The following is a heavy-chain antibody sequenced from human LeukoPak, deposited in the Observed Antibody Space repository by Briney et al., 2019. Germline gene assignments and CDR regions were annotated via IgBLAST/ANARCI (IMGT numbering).Heavy chain of an antibody. V-gene: IGHV4-4*07. Sequence: SETLSLTCTVSGGSISSYYWSWMRQPAGKGLEWIGRIYSSGSTKYNPSLKSRVTISVDTSKNQFSLKLSSVTAADTAVYYCARDTAPSYYDSSGSNDYYYYYGMDVWGQGTTVTVSS. CDR2: IYSSGST. CDR1: GGSISSYY. CDR3: ARDTAPSYYDSSGSNDYYYYYGMDV. D-gene: IGHD3-22*01. J-gene: IGHJ6*02.